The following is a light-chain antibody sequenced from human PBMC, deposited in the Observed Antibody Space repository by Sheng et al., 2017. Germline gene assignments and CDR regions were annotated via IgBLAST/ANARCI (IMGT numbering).Light chain of an antibody. CDR2: AAS. CDR3: QQLKTYPLT. Sequence: EIVLTQSPATLSLSPGERATLSCRASESVSTFLAWYQQKPGQAPRLLIYAASKRATGIPGRFSGSGSGTDFTLTISSLEPEDFATYYCQQLKTYPLTFGGGTKVEIK. CDR1: ESVSTF. V-gene: IGKV3-11*01. J-gene: IGKJ4*01.